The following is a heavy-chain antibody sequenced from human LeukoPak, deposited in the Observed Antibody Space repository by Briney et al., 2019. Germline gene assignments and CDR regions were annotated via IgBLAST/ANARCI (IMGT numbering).Heavy chain of an antibody. V-gene: IGHV4-39*07. J-gene: IGHJ6*03. CDR2: IYYSGST. CDR1: GGSISSSSYY. Sequence: SETLSLTCTVSGGSISSSSYYWGWIRQPPGKGLEWIGSIYYSGSTYYNPSLKSRVTISVDTSKNQFSLKLSSVTAADTAVYYCARVQTSSSWRPSVMDYYYYMDVWGKGTTVTVSS. D-gene: IGHD6-13*01. CDR3: ARVQTSSSWRPSVMDYYYYMDV.